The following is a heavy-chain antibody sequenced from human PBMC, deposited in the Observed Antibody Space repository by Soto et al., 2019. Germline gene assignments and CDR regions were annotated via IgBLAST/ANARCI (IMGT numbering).Heavy chain of an antibody. J-gene: IGHJ5*02. D-gene: IGHD6-6*01. Sequence: ASVKVSCKASGYTFTSYYMHGVRQAPEQGPEWMGIINPSGGSTKYAQKFQGRVTMTRDTSTSTVYMELSSLRSEDTAVYYCTRGYSSSSTWFDPWGQGTLVTVSS. CDR3: TRGYSSSSTWFDP. CDR1: GYTFTSYY. V-gene: IGHV1-46*01. CDR2: INPSGGST.